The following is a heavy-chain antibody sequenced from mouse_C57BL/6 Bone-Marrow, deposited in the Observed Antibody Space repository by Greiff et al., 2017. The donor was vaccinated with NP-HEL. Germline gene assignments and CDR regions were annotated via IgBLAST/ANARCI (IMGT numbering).Heavy chain of an antibody. D-gene: IGHD4-1*01. J-gene: IGHJ4*01. CDR2: IHPSDSDT. CDR3: AIEGLGPYYAMDY. Sequence: QVQLQQPGAELVKPGASVKVSCKASGYTFTSYWMHWVKQRPGQGLEWIGGIHPSDSDTNYNQKFKGKATLTVDKSSSTAYMQLSSLTSEDSAVYYCAIEGLGPYYAMDYWGQGTSVTVSS. CDR1: GYTFTSYW. V-gene: IGHV1-74*01.